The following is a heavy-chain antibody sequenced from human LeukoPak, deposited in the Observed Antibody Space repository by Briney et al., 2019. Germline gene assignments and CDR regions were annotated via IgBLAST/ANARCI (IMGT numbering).Heavy chain of an antibody. CDR3: GRLTPTLLVIPIAPDY. D-gene: IGHD2/OR15-2a*01. V-gene: IGHV4-38-2*01. CDR1: GSSISSDYY. J-gene: IGHJ4*02. CDR2: MYHTGNT. Sequence: KPSETLSLTCAVSGSSISSDYYWGWIRQPPGKGLEWIGRMYHTGNTSHNPSLKSRVTISVDTSKNQFSLKLNSVTAADTAVYYCGRLTPTLLVIPIAPDYWGQGTLVTVSS.